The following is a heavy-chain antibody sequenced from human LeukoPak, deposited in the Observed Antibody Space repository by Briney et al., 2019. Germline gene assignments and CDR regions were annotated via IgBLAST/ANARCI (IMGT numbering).Heavy chain of an antibody. D-gene: IGHD2-15*01. Sequence: PGGSLRLSCAASGFTFSNAWMSWVRQAPGKGLEWVGRIKSKTDGGTTDYAAPVKGRFTISRDDSKNTLYLQMNSLRAEDTAVYYCAKRRCSAVSCPYYFDYWGQGTLVTVSS. CDR3: AKRRCSAVSCPYYFDY. V-gene: IGHV3-15*01. CDR2: IKSKTDGGTT. J-gene: IGHJ4*02. CDR1: GFTFSNAW.